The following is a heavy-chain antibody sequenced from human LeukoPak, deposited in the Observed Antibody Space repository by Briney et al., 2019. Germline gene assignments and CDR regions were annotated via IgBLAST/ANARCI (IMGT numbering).Heavy chain of an antibody. V-gene: IGHV3-21*01. CDR1: GFTFSIYS. CDR2: ISTTSTYI. Sequence: GGSLRLSCVAFGFTFSIYSMNWVRQAPGKGLEWVSSISTTSTYIYYADSVKGRFTISRDNAKNSLYLQMDSLRAEDTAVYYCARGDWAAVIPAAFDPWGQGTLVTVSS. D-gene: IGHD2-2*01. J-gene: IGHJ5*02. CDR3: ARGDWAAVIPAAFDP.